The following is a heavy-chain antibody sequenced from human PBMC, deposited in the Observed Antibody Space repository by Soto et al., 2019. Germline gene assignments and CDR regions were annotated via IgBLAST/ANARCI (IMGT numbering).Heavy chain of an antibody. J-gene: IGHJ4*02. V-gene: IGHV1-2*04. D-gene: IGHD3-10*01. Sequence: ASVKVSCKASGYTFTGYYMHWVRQAPGQGLEWMGWINPNSGGTSYAQKFQGWVTMTRDTSISTAYMELSRLRSDDTAVYYCARDPSSTLYYYGSGRPYYFDEWGQGTLVTGSS. CDR2: INPNSGGT. CDR3: ARDPSSTLYYYGSGRPYYFDE. CDR1: GYTFTGYY.